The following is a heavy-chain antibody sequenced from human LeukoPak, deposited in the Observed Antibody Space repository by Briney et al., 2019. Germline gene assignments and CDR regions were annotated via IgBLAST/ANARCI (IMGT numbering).Heavy chain of an antibody. D-gene: IGHD6-19*01. CDR1: GGSISGGSYF. J-gene: IGHJ4*02. V-gene: IGHV4-61*02. Sequence: SQTLSLTCTVSGGSISGGSYFWSWIRQPAGEGLEWIGRIYSSGSTYCNPSLESRVTMSVDTSKNQFSLRLSSVTAADTALYYCARTITDSSGWYHFDYWGQGTLVTVSS. CDR3: ARTITDSSGWYHFDY. CDR2: IYSSGST.